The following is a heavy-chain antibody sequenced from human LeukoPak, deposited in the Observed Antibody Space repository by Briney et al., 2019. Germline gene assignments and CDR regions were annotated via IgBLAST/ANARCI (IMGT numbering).Heavy chain of an antibody. CDR3: ARGGNWNYGQCYFDY. CDR2: IYHGGNT. J-gene: IGHJ4*02. Sequence: SQTLSLTCTVSGGSISSGGYYWSWIRQPPGKGLEWIGYIYHGGNTDYNPSLKSRVTISVDRSKNQFSLKLSSVTAADTAVYYCARGGNWNYGQCYFDYWGQGTLVTVSS. V-gene: IGHV4-30-2*01. D-gene: IGHD1-7*01. CDR1: GGSISSGGYY.